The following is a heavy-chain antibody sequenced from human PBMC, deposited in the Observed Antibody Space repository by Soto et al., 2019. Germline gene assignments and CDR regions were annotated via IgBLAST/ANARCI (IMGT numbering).Heavy chain of an antibody. CDR2: INPSGGST. V-gene: IGHV1-46*01. D-gene: IGHD3-22*01. CDR1: GYTFTSYY. CDR3: ARDVPLAAYDSSGYYTVNWFDP. Sequence: ASVKVSCKASGYTFTSYYMHWVRQAPGQGLEWMGIINPSGGSTSYAQKFQGRVTMTRDTSTSTVYMELSSLRSEDTAVYYCARDVPLAAYDSSGYYTVNWFDPWGQGTLVTVSS. J-gene: IGHJ5*02.